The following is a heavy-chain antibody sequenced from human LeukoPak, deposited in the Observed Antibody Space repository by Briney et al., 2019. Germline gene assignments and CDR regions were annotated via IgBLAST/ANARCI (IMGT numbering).Heavy chain of an antibody. J-gene: IGHJ6*02. V-gene: IGHV4-61*02. CDR2: IYTSGST. CDR1: GGSISSGSYY. CDR3: ARQFILTGYYSYYYYYGMDV. Sequence: PSQTLSLTCTVSGGSISSGSYYWSWIRQPAGKGLEWIGRIYTSGSTNYNPSLKSRVTISVDTSKNQFSLKLSSVTAADTAVYYCARQFILTGYYSYYYYYGMDVWGQGTTVTDSS. D-gene: IGHD3-9*01.